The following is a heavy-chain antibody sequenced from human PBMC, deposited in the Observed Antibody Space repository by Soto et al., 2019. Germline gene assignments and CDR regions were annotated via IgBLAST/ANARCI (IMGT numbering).Heavy chain of an antibody. J-gene: IGHJ5*02. CDR2: IYYSGST. D-gene: IGHD3-3*01. V-gene: IGHV4-31*03. Sequence: QVQLQESGPGLVKPSQTLSLTGTVSGGSISSGDYYWSWIRQHPGKGLEWIGYIYYSGSTYYNPSLKRRVTISVDTSKNQFSLKLSSVTAADTAVYYCARWWSGSRQGFDPWGQGTLVTVSS. CDR1: GGSISSGDYY. CDR3: ARWWSGSRQGFDP.